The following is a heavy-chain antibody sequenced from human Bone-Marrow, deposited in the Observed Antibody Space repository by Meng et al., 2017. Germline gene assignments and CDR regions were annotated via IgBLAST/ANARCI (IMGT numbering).Heavy chain of an antibody. V-gene: IGHV4-61*01. CDR1: GASVNTGSYY. CDR3: ARGVVADPPGD. D-gene: IGHD2-15*01. CDR2: IYQSGST. J-gene: IGHJ1*01. Sequence: QGQVQESGPGLVRSSETLPLTCTVPGASVNTGSYYWSWIRQPPGRGLELIGFIYQSGSTNNNPSLKSRVTISLDMSSNQFSLTLNSVTAADTAIYYCARGVVADPPGDWGRGTLVTVSS.